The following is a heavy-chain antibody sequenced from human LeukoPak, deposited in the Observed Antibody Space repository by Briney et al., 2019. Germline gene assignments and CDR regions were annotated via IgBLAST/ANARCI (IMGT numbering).Heavy chain of an antibody. J-gene: IGHJ4*02. CDR1: GYTFTSYG. CDR2: ISAYNGNT. D-gene: IGHD3-10*01. CDR3: ASIHHGVRGPKVDY. Sequence: GASVKVSCKASGYTFTSYGISWVRQAPGQGLEWMGGISAYNGNTNYAQKLQGRVTMTTDTSTSTAYMELRSLRSDDTAVYYCASIHHGVRGPKVDYWGQGTLVTVSS. V-gene: IGHV1-18*01.